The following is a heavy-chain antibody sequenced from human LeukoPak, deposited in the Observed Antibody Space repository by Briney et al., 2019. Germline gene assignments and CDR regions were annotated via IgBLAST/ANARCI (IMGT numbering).Heavy chain of an antibody. CDR2: ISYDGSNK. CDR3: ARAGSSGWYRDWGFDP. Sequence: GRSLRLFCAASGFTFSSYAMHWVRQAPGKGLEWVAVISYDGSNKYYADSVKGRFTISRDNSKNTLYLQMNSLGAEDTAVYYCARAGSSGWYRDWGFDPWGQGTLVTVSS. J-gene: IGHJ5*02. D-gene: IGHD6-19*01. V-gene: IGHV3-30-3*01. CDR1: GFTFSSYA.